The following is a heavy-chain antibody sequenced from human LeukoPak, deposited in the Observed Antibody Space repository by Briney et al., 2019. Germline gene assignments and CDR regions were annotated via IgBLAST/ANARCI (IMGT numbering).Heavy chain of an antibody. CDR2: IYYRGNT. CDR1: GGSISSYY. V-gene: IGHV4-59*08. D-gene: IGHD3-16*01. Sequence: SETLSLTCTVSGGSISSYYWTWIRQPPGKGLEWIGYIYYRGNTKYNPSLKSRVTLSVDTSKNQFSLKLSSVTAADTAVYYCARHVWGSDYWGQGTLVTVSS. CDR3: ARHVWGSDY. J-gene: IGHJ4*02.